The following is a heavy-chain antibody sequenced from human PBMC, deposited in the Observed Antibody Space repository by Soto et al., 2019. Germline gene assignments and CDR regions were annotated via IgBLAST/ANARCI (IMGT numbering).Heavy chain of an antibody. V-gene: IGHV3-21*01. CDR2: ISSSSSYI. J-gene: IGHJ5*02. D-gene: IGHD3-3*01. Sequence: GGALRLSCEDSGFTFSRYSMNWVRQAPGKGLEWVSSISSSSSYIYYADSVKGRFTISRDNAKNSLYLQMNSLRAEDTAVYYCAREAYDFWSGYYERYNWFDPWGQGTLVTVSS. CDR3: AREAYDFWSGYYERYNWFDP. CDR1: GFTFSRYS.